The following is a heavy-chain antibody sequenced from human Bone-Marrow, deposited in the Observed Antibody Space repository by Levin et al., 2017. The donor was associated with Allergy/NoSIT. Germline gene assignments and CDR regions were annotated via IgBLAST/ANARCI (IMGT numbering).Heavy chain of an antibody. V-gene: IGHV4-34*01. CDR2: TNQSGNS. J-gene: IGHJ2*01. CDR3: ARGPYHGPWYFEF. CDR1: GGAFNDYY. D-gene: IGHD2-2*01. Sequence: SETLSLTCAVYGGAFNDYYWNWIRQSPGKGLEWIGETNQSGNSDYNPSLKTRVSMSIDNIKKQFSLKLNSVTAADTGIYYCARGPYHGPWYFEFWGRGSQVTVSS.